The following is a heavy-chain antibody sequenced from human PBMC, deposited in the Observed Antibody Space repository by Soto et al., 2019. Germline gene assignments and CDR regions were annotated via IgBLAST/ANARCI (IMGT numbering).Heavy chain of an antibody. D-gene: IGHD2-2*01. CDR3: ATVPFVVVPGAFSNWFDP. J-gene: IGHJ5*02. Sequence: PGGSLRLSCAASGFTFSDYYMSWIRQAPGKGLEWLSYISSSSRYTNYADSVKGRFTISRDNAKNSLYLQMNSLRAEDTAVYYWATVPFVVVPGAFSNWFDPWGQGTLVTVSS. CDR1: GFTFSDYY. CDR2: ISSSSRYT. V-gene: IGHV3-11*06.